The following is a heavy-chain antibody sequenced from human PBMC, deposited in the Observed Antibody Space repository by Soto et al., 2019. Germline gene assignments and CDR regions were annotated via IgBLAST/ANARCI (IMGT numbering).Heavy chain of an antibody. CDR1: GGSISSYY. CDR2: IYYMGST. CDR3: ARHTDIVVVVAATDYYMDV. J-gene: IGHJ6*03. V-gene: IGHV4-59*08. D-gene: IGHD2-15*01. Sequence: SETLSLTCTVSGGSISSYYWSWIRQPPGKGLEWIGYIYYMGSTNYNPSLNRRVTISVDRSKHQFPLKLSSVTAADTAVYYCARHTDIVVVVAATDYYMDVWGKGTTVTVS.